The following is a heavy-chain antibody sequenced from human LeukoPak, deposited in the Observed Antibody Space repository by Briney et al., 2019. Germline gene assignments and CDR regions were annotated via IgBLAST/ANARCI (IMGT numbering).Heavy chain of an antibody. CDR3: AKGRTTLGLDIPRYYFDH. CDR2: FSGPSGSGEST. J-gene: IGHJ4*02. Sequence: PGGSLRLSCAASGFTFSNFGVNWVRQAPGKGLEWVSGFSGPSGSGESTYYADSVKGRFTISRDISKSALYLQMDRLTADDTAVYYCAKGRTTLGLDIPRYYFDHWGQGTLVTVSS. D-gene: IGHD3/OR15-3a*01. CDR1: GFTFSNFG. V-gene: IGHV3-23*01.